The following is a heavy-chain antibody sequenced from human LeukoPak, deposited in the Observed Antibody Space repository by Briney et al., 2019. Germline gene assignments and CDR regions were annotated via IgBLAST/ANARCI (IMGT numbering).Heavy chain of an antibody. CDR2: ILSKTAGGTT. Sequence: ETLSLTCTVCSGSISSYYWSWIRQPAGKGLEWIGRILSKTAGGTTDYAAPLKGRFTISRDDSKNTLYLQMDSPNTEDTAVYYCTRYDFGCFDSWGQGTLVTVSS. D-gene: IGHD5-18*01. CDR1: SGSISSYY. J-gene: IGHJ4*02. CDR3: TRYDFGCFDS. V-gene: IGHV3-15*01.